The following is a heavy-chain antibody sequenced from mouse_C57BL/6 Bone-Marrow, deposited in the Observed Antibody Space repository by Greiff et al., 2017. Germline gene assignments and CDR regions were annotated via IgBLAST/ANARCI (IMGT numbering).Heavy chain of an antibody. V-gene: IGHV1-15*01. D-gene: IGHD2-3*01. CDR1: GYTFTDYE. Sequence: VQLVESGAELVRPGASVTLSCKASGYTFTDYEMHWVKQTPVHGLEWIGAIDPETGGTDYNQKFKSKAILTADKSSSTAYMELRSLTSEDAAVYYCTRGSYDGYYAMDYWGQGTSVTVSS. J-gene: IGHJ4*01. CDR2: IDPETGGT. CDR3: TRGSYDGYYAMDY.